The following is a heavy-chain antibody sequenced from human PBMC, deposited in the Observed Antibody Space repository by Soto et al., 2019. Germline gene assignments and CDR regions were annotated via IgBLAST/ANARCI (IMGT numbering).Heavy chain of an antibody. CDR3: ARTPKGGGFIIPQYYFDY. V-gene: IGHV4-59*01. J-gene: IGHJ4*02. Sequence: PSETLSLTCTVSGGSISSYYWSWIRQPPGKGLEWIGYIYYSGSTNYNPSLKSRVTISVDTSKNQFSLKLSSVTAADTAVYYCARTPKGGGFIIPQYYFDYWGQGTLVTVSS. CDR1: GGSISSYY. D-gene: IGHD3-10*01. CDR2: IYYSGST.